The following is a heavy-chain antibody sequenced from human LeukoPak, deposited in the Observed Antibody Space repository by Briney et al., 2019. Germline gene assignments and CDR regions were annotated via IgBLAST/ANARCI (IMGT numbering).Heavy chain of an antibody. D-gene: IGHD6-19*01. V-gene: IGHV3-23*01. CDR2: ISGSGCNT. CDR1: GFTFSSYA. CDR3: AKKEVISSGEWYFGL. J-gene: IGHJ2*01. Sequence: GGSLRLSCAASGFTFSSYAMGWVRQAPGEGLEWVSGISGSGCNTYYADSVNGRFTISRDSSRNTLYLQMNNLRGDDTAVYYCAKKEVISSGEWYFGLWGRGTLVTASS.